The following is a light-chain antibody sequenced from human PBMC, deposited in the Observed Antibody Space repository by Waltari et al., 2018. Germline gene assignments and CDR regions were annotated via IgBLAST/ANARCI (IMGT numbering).Light chain of an antibody. J-gene: IGLJ2*01. CDR1: QLGDKY. CDR3: QTWDTGTAI. V-gene: IGLV3-1*01. Sequence: SYDLTQPPSVSVSPGQTASITCSGDQLGDKYISWYQQKTGQSPLLVIYQDNKRPSEIPERFSGSGSGNTATLTISGTQAFDEADYYCQTWDTGTAIFGGGTKVTVL. CDR2: QDN.